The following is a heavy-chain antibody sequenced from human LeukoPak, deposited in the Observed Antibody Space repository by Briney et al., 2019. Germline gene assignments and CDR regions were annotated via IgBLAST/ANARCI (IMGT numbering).Heavy chain of an antibody. Sequence: TGGSLRLSCAASGFTFSSYAMSWVRQAPRKGLEWVSAISGSCGSTYYADSVRGRFTISRDNSKNTLYLQMNSLRAEDTAVYYCAKDGSGSYSGYWGQGTLVTVSS. CDR3: AKDGSGSYSGY. CDR2: ISGSCGST. D-gene: IGHD1-26*01. CDR1: GFTFSSYA. J-gene: IGHJ4*02. V-gene: IGHV3-23*01.